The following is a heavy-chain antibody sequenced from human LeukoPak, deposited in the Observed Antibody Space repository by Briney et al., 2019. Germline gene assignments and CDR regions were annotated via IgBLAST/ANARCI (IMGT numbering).Heavy chain of an antibody. CDR3: ARGIWSGYYMGIDYYYGMDV. J-gene: IGHJ6*02. Sequence: GGSLRLSCAASGLTFSSYDMHWVRQATGKGLEWVSAIGTAGDTYYPGSVKGRFTISRENAKNSLYLQMNSLRAGDTAVYYCARGIWSGYYMGIDYYYGMDVWGQGTTVTVSS. V-gene: IGHV3-13*01. CDR2: IGTAGDT. CDR1: GLTFSSYD. D-gene: IGHD3-3*01.